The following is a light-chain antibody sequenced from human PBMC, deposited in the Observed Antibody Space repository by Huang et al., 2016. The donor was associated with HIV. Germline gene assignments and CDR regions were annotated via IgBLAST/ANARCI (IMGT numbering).Light chain of an antibody. Sequence: PGKRATLPCRASQSVSGAYLAWYQQKPGQAPRLLIYDASNRATGIPDRFSGSGSGTDFTLTISRLEPEDFAVYFCHHYGTSSWTFGQGTKVDVK. CDR1: QSVSGAY. V-gene: IGKV3-20*01. CDR3: HHYGTSSWT. CDR2: DAS. J-gene: IGKJ1*01.